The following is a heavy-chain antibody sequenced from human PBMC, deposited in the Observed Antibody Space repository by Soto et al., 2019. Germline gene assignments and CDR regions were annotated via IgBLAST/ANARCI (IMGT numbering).Heavy chain of an antibody. V-gene: IGHV1-18*04. J-gene: IGHJ6*02. CDR1: GYTFTSYG. Sequence: ASVKVSCKASGYTFTSYGISWLRQAPGQGLEWMGWISAYNGNTNYAQKLQGRVTMTTDTSTSTAYMKLRSLRSDDTAVYYCARSYYDFWSGYYTGYYYGMDVWGQGTTVTVSS. CDR2: ISAYNGNT. D-gene: IGHD3-3*01. CDR3: ARSYYDFWSGYYTGYYYGMDV.